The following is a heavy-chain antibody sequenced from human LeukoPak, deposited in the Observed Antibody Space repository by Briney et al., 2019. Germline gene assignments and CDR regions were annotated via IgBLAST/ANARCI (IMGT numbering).Heavy chain of an antibody. CDR1: GFTFTTYA. V-gene: IGHV3-23*01. CDR2: IGGSGVSHT. D-gene: IGHD4-17*01. CDR3: AKDLGGYGDYVGWFDA. J-gene: IGHJ5*02. Sequence: GGSLRLSCAASGFTFTTYAMSWVRQVPGKGLEWVLAIGGSGVSHTYYADSGKSRFTISRDNSDNTLYLQMNSLRAEDTAVYYCAKDLGGYGDYVGWFDAWGQGTLVTVSS.